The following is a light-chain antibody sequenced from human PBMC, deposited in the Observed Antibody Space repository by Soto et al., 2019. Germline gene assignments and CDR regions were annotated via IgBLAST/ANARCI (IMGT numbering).Light chain of an antibody. CDR2: DVS. Sequence: QSALTQPASVSGSPGQSITISCTGTDNDIGTYNLVSWYQQCPGTAPKVIIFDVSSRPSGVSSRFSGSKSGNTASLTISARQAEDEADYYCCSYGGSRPYVFGTGTKVTVL. CDR1: DNDIGTYNL. V-gene: IGLV2-23*02. CDR3: CSYGGSRPYV. J-gene: IGLJ1*01.